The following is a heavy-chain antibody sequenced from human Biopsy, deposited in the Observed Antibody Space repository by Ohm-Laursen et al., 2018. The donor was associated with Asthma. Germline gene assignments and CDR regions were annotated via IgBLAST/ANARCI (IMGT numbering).Heavy chain of an antibody. V-gene: IGHV1-69*01. CDR3: ARGYSGSDRIVYYYSGLEV. Sequence: SSAKVSCKASGDSFSNYAISWVRQAPGQGLEWMGGLIPVLGTPDHAQMFQGRVTITADESTSTAYMELSSLSSEDTAVYYCARGYSGSDRIVYYYSGLEVWGQGTTVTVSS. D-gene: IGHD5-12*01. CDR1: GDSFSNYA. J-gene: IGHJ6*02. CDR2: LIPVLGTP.